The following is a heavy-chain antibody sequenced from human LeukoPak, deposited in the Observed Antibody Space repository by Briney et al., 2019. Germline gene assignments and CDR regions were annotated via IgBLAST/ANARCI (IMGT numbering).Heavy chain of an antibody. CDR2: ISGSGGST. D-gene: IGHD3-22*01. CDR1: GFTFSSYA. CDR3: ARDFTTDSSGYYYAPLY. J-gene: IGHJ4*02. V-gene: IGHV3-23*01. Sequence: GGSLRLPCAASGFTFSSYAMSWVRQAPGKGLEWVSAISGSGGSTYYADSVKGRFTISRDNAKNSLYLQMNSLRAEDTAVYYCARDFTTDSSGYYYAPLYWGQGTLVTVSS.